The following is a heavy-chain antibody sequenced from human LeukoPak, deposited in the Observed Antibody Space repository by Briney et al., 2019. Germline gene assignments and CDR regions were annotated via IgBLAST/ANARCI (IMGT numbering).Heavy chain of an antibody. CDR1: GFTFSSYG. CDR2: IWYDGSNK. J-gene: IGHJ4*02. D-gene: IGHD2-2*02. CDR3: AKDGNIVVVPAAIREPYFDY. Sequence: QTGGSLRLSCAASGFTFSSYGMHWVRQAPGKGLEWVADIWYDGSNKYYADSVKGRFTISRDNSKNTLYLQMNSLRAEDTAVYYCAKDGNIVVVPAAIREPYFDYWGQGTLVTVSS. V-gene: IGHV3-33*06.